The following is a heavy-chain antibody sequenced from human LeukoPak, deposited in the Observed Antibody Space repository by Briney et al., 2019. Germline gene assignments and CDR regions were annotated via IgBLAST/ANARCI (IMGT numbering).Heavy chain of an antibody. V-gene: IGHV4-61*02. D-gene: IGHD2-21*01. Sequence: SETLSLTCTVSGGSISRGSYHWSWIRQPAGKGLEWIGRFYTSGSPNYNPSLKSRVTILVDTSRNQFSLKLNSVTAADTAVYYCARGGIPDYWGQGILVTVSS. CDR2: FYTSGSP. CDR3: ARGGIPDY. J-gene: IGHJ4*02. CDR1: GGSISRGSYH.